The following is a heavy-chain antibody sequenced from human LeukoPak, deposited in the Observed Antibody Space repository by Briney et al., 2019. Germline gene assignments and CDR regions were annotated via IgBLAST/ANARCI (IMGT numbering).Heavy chain of an antibody. Sequence: GGSLRLSCSGSGFTFRRHNMHWVRQAPGKGLEYVSAISYNGDSTYYVDSVKGRFTISRDNSKNTLDLQTSSLRPEDTAVYYCVSDRETQEQIWGPGTLVTVSS. CDR2: ISYNGDST. J-gene: IGHJ3*02. CDR1: GFTFRRHN. CDR3: VSDRETQEQI. D-gene: IGHD1-26*01. V-gene: IGHV3-64D*09.